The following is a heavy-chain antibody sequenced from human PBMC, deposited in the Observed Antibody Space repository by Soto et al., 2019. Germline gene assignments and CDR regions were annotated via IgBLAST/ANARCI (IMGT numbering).Heavy chain of an antibody. Sequence: EVQLLESGGGLVQPGGSLRLSCAASGFTFSSYAMSWVRQAPGKGLAWVSGISVSGGSTYYADSVKGRFTISRDNSKFTLYLQMIELRAEDTAVYYCASNTRYDAPDYWGQGTLVTVAS. D-gene: IGHD3-16*01. CDR2: ISVSGGST. CDR1: GFTFSSYA. V-gene: IGHV3-23*01. CDR3: ASNTRYDAPDY. J-gene: IGHJ4*02.